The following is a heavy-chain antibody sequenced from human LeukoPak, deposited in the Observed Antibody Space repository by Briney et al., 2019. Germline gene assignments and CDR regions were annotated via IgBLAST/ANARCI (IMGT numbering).Heavy chain of an antibody. J-gene: IGHJ4*02. Sequence: GGSLRLSCAASGFTFSSYSMAWVRQAPGKGLEWVSSMSGSSGHIYYADSLEGRFNISRDNAKNSLYLQINSLRAEDTAVYYCARDDQWLELWGQGTLVTVSS. CDR2: MSGSSGHI. D-gene: IGHD6-19*01. CDR1: GFTFSSYS. V-gene: IGHV3-21*01. CDR3: ARDDQWLEL.